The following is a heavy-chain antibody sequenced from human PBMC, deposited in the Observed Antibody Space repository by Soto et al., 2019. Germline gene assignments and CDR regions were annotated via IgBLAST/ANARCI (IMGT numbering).Heavy chain of an antibody. CDR2: IYNIGST. J-gene: IGHJ4*02. CDR3: ARREYSNSWHFDY. CDR1: GGSISGYY. Sequence: SETLSLTCTVSGGSISGYYWSWLRQPPGKGLEWIGYIYNIGSTNYNPSLRSRVTMSVDTSKNQLSLKLSSVTAADTAVYYCARREYSNSWHFDYWGQGTLVTVSS. D-gene: IGHD6-13*01. V-gene: IGHV4-59*08.